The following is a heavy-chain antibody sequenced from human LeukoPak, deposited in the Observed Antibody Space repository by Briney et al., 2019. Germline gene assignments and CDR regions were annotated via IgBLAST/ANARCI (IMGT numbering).Heavy chain of an antibody. CDR3: ARSQWELRSDDAFDI. CDR2: IYSGGST. CDR1: GFTVSSNY. J-gene: IGHJ3*02. V-gene: IGHV3-53*01. D-gene: IGHD1-26*01. Sequence: PGGSLRLSCAASGFTVSSNYMSWVRQAPGKGLEWVSLIYSGGSTYYADSVKGRFTISRDNSKNTLYLQMNSLRAEDTAVYYCARSQWELRSDDAFDIWGQGTMVTVSS.